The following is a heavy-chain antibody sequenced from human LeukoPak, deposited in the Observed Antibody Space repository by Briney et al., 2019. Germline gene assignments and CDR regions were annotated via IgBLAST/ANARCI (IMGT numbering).Heavy chain of an antibody. J-gene: IGHJ4*02. D-gene: IGHD2-15*01. CDR3: TWVDCSGGSCYFAS. Sequence: GESLRLSCELSGIPFIDAWMSWVRQAPGKGLEWVGRIKGTTADGTTAYAAPVKGRFLITRDDSQRMVYPQMDSLKIEDTAVYFCTWVDCSGGSCYFASWGQGTQVTVSS. CDR1: GIPFIDAW. V-gene: IGHV3-15*01. CDR2: IKGTTADGTT.